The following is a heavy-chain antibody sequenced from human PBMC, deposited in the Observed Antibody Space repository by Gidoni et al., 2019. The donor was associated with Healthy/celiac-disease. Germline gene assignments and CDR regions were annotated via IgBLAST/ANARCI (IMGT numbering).Heavy chain of an antibody. V-gene: IGHV4-34*01. CDR1: GGSFSGYS. Sequence: QVQLQQWGAGLLKPSETLSLTCAVYGGSFSGYSWSWIRPPPGKGLEWIGEINHSGSTNYNPSLKSRVTISVDTSKNQFSLKLSSVTAADTAVYYCARFSTTVRETYWYFDLWGRGTLVTVSS. J-gene: IGHJ2*01. CDR2: INHSGST. D-gene: IGHD4-17*01. CDR3: ARFSTTVRETYWYFDL.